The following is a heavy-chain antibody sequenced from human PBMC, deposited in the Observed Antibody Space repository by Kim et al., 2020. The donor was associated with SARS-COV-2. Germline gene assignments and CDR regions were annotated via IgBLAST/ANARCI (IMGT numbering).Heavy chain of an antibody. CDR2: SS. Sequence: SSNYNPSLKSRVSLSLDKSKNQFSLKLSSVTATDTAIYYCATPSRGHAFDIWGQGTMVTVSS. V-gene: IGHV4-4*02. D-gene: IGHD6-19*01. CDR3: ATPSRGHAFDI. J-gene: IGHJ3*02.